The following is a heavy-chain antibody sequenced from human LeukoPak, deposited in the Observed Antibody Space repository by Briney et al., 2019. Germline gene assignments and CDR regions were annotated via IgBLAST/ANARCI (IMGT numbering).Heavy chain of an antibody. V-gene: IGHV3-7*01. J-gene: IGHJ4*02. CDR1: GFTFSSYW. Sequence: GGSLRLSCAASGFTFSSYWVSWVRQAPGKGLEWVANIKQDGSEKYYVDSVKGRFTISRDNANNSLYLQMNSLRAEDTAVYYCASEGLDSSGWTDWGQGTLVTVSS. CDR3: ASEGLDSSGWTD. D-gene: IGHD6-25*01. CDR2: IKQDGSEK.